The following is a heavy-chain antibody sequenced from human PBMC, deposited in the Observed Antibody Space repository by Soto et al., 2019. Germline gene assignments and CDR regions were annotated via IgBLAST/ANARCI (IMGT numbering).Heavy chain of an antibody. D-gene: IGHD6-19*01. CDR3: ARGNSDSSGWHDAFDS. V-gene: IGHV6-1*01. CDR1: GDSVSSNSAA. Sequence: QSQTLSLTCAISGDSVSSNSAAWYWIRQSPSRGLEWLGRTYYGSKWYNDYAISVKSRITINPDTSKNQFSLQLNSVTPEDTAVYYCARGNSDSSGWHDAFDSWGQGTMVTVSS. CDR2: TYYGSKWYN. J-gene: IGHJ3*02.